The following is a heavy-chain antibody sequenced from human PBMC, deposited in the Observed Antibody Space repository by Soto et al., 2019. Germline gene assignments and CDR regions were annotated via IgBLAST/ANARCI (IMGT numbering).Heavy chain of an antibody. J-gene: IGHJ4*02. Sequence: GGSLRLSCAASGFTFSSYAMHWVRQAPGKGLEWVAVISYDRSNKYYADSVKGRFTISRDNSKNTLYLQMNSLRAEDTAVYYCARGLGIAAAGYFDYWGQGTLVTVSS. CDR1: GFTFSSYA. CDR2: ISYDRSNK. V-gene: IGHV3-30-3*01. CDR3: ARGLGIAAAGYFDY. D-gene: IGHD6-13*01.